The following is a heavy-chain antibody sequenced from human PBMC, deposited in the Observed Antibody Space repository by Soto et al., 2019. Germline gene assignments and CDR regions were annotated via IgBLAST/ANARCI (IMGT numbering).Heavy chain of an antibody. V-gene: IGHV3-74*01. CDR3: TRYPTFDY. Sequence: EVQLVESGGDLVQPGGSLRLSCAASGFTFSSYLMHWVRQTPGKGLVWVSRITGDGSNTIYDDSVKGRFTISRDNAKNTLYLQMNNLRAVDTAVYYCTRYPTFDYWGQGTLVTVSS. J-gene: IGHJ4*02. CDR2: ITGDGSNT. CDR1: GFTFSSYL.